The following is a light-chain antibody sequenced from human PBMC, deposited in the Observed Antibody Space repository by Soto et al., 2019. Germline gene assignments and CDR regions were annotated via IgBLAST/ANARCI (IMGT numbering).Light chain of an antibody. V-gene: IGKV3-15*01. Sequence: ENVLTQSPGTLSLSPGERATLSCRASQSVGNNLAWYQQRPGQAPTLLISDASTRATGIPARFSGSGSGTEFTLTISSLQSEDFAVYYCHQYDNWPKTFGQGTRLEIK. CDR2: DAS. CDR3: HQYDNWPKT. CDR1: QSVGNN. J-gene: IGKJ5*01.